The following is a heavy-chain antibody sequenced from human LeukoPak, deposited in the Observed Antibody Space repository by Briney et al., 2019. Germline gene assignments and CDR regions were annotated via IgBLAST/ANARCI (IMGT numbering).Heavy chain of an antibody. D-gene: IGHD5-24*01. CDR1: GGTFSSYA. V-gene: IGHV1-69*06. CDR2: IIPIFGTA. Sequence: SVKVSCKASGGTFSSYAISWVRQAPGQGLEWMGGIIPIFGTANYAQKFQGRVTVTADKSTNTAYMELSSLRSEDTAVYYCARDAGRGGYIGYYYYGMDVWGKGTTVTVSS. CDR3: ARDAGRGGYIGYYYYGMDV. J-gene: IGHJ6*04.